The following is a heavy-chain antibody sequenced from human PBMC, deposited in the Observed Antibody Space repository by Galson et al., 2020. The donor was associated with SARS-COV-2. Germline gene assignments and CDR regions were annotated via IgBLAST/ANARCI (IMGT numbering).Heavy chain of an antibody. CDR1: GFTFSSYA. D-gene: IGHD6-19*01. CDR3: AKMRSGIAVAGTNY. CDR2: ISGNDGST. V-gene: IGHV3-23*01. J-gene: IGHJ4*02. Sequence: GGSLRLSCAASGFTFSSYAMSWVRQPPGKGLEWVSSISGNDGSTYYADSVKGRFTIYRDNSKNTLYLQMNSLRVEDTAVYYCAKMRSGIAVAGTNYWGQGTLVTVSS.